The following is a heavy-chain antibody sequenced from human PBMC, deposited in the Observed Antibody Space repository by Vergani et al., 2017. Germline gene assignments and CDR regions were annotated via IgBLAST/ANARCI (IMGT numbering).Heavy chain of an antibody. Sequence: LQLQESGSGLVKPSQTLSLTCAVSGGSISSGGYSWSWIRQPPGKGLEWVSSISSSSSYIYYADSVKGRFTISRDNAKNSLYLQMNSLRAEDTAVYYCARAELPFYGPDYYGMDVWGQGTTVTVSS. V-gene: IGHV3-21*01. CDR2: ISSSSSYI. CDR3: ARAELPFYGPDYYGMDV. D-gene: IGHD3-3*01. J-gene: IGHJ6*02. CDR1: GGSISSGGYS.